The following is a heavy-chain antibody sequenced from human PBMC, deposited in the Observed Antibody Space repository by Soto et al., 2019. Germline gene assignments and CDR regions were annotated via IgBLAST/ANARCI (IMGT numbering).Heavy chain of an antibody. V-gene: IGHV3-48*02. D-gene: IGHD3-22*01. CDR2: IIDSSSI. J-gene: IGHJ4*02. Sequence: GGSLRLSCAASGFTFRSCAMGWVRQAPGKGLEWVSDIIDSSSIYHADSVKGRFTISRDNAKNSVDLQMNSLRDEDTAVYYCARSYYHDSSAYYYDYWGQGALVTVSS. CDR1: GFTFRSCA. CDR3: ARSYYHDSSAYYYDY.